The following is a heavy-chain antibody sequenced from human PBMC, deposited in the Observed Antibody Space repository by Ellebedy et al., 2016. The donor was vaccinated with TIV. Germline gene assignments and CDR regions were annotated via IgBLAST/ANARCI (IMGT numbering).Heavy chain of an antibody. Sequence: GESLKISCAAARFPFSSYWMSWVRQAPGKGLEWVANMRQDGGDKYYVDSVKGRFTVSRDNAKNSLYLQMNSLRAEDTAVYYCATDGSYGDYLSPTHALAFWGQGTMVTVSS. CDR1: RFPFSSYW. D-gene: IGHD4-17*01. CDR3: ATDGSYGDYLSPTHALAF. J-gene: IGHJ3*01. CDR2: MRQDGGDK. V-gene: IGHV3-7*01.